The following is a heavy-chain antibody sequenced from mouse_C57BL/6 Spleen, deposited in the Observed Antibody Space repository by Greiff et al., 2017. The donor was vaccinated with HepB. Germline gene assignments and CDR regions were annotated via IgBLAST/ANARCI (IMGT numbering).Heavy chain of an antibody. V-gene: IGHV5-12*01. J-gene: IGHJ2*01. D-gene: IGHD3-2*02. CDR1: GFTFSDYY. CDR3: ARPGSGYTCFDY. Sequence: EVKLVESGGGLVQPGGSLKLSCAASGFTFSDYYMYWVRQTPEKRLEWVAYISNGGGSTYYPDTVKGRFTISRDNAKNTLYLQMSRLKSEDTAMYYCARPGSGYTCFDYWGQGTTLTVSS. CDR2: ISNGGGST.